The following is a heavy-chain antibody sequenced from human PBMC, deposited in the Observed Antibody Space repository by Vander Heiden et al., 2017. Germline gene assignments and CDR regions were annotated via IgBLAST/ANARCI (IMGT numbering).Heavy chain of an antibody. Sequence: QLQLQASGPGLVKPSETLSLTCTVSGGSISSSSYYWGWIRQPPGKGLEWIGSIYYSGSTYYNPSLKSRVTISVDTSKNQFSLKLSSVTAADTAVYYCARHFWYCSGGSCYFGWFDPWGEGPLVTVAS. CDR1: GGSISSSSYY. V-gene: IGHV4-39*01. D-gene: IGHD2-15*01. CDR3: ARHFWYCSGGSCYFGWFDP. CDR2: IYYSGST. J-gene: IGHJ5*02.